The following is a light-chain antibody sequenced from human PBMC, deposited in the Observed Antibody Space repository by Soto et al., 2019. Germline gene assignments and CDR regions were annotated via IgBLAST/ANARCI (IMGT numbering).Light chain of an antibody. V-gene: IGKV3-15*01. CDR2: GAS. CDR1: QSVSSN. J-gene: IGKJ4*01. CDR3: QQYNNWPLT. Sequence: EIVMTQSPATLSVSPGERATLSCRASQSVSSNLAWYQQKPGQAPRLLIYGASTRATDIPARFSGSGSGTEFTLTISSLQSEDFAVYYFQQYNNWPLTFGGGTNVEIK.